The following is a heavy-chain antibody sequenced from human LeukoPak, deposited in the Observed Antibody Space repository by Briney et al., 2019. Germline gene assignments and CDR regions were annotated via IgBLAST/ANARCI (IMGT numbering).Heavy chain of an antibody. V-gene: IGHV1-69*05. D-gene: IGHD3-3*01. CDR1: GGTFSSYA. J-gene: IGHJ5*02. CDR3: ARDLKAVTIFPLDP. CDR2: IIPIFGTA. Sequence: GASVKVSCKASGGTFSSYAISWVRQAPGQGLEWMGGIIPIFGTANYAQKFQGRVTITTDESTSTAYMELRSLRSDDTAVYYCARDLKAVTIFPLDPWSQGTLVTVSS.